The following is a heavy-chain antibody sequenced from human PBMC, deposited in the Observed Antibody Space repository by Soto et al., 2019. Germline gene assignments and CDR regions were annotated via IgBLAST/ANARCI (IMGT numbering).Heavy chain of an antibody. Sequence: QVQLVQSGAEVKKPGSSVKVSCKASGGTFSSFGIDWVRQAPGQGLEWMGDIIPMFGTVTYAQKFQGRVTMTADESTTTVYMELSSLRSEDTAVYDGAREATAHSSGWHFWGQGTLVTVSS. D-gene: IGHD6-19*01. J-gene: IGHJ4*02. CDR3: AREATAHSSGWHF. CDR1: GGTFSSFG. V-gene: IGHV1-69*12. CDR2: IIPMFGTV.